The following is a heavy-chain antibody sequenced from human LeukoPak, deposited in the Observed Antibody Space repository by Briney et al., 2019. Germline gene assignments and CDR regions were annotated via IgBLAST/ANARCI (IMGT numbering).Heavy chain of an antibody. V-gene: IGHV1-46*01. CDR2: INPSGGST. CDR1: GYTFTSYY. CDR3: ARLYGGHVDY. J-gene: IGHJ4*02. Sequence: ASVKVSCTASGYTFTSYYMHWERQAPGQGLEWMGIINPSGGSTSYAQKFQGRVTMTRDTSTSTVYMELSSLRSEDTAVYYCARLYGGHVDYWGQGTLVTVSS. D-gene: IGHD4-23*01.